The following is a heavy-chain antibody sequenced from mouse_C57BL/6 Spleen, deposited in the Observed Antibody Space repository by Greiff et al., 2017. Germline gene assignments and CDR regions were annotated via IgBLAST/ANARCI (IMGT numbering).Heavy chain of an antibody. CDR1: GYSITSGYY. CDR3: ARHGSFYWYFDV. J-gene: IGHJ1*03. V-gene: IGHV3-6*01. D-gene: IGHD1-1*01. Sequence: EVQLQQSGPGLVKPSQSLSLTCSVTGYSITSGYYWNWIRQFPGNKLEWMGYISYDGSNNYNPSLKNRISITRDTSKNQFFLKLNSVTTEDTATYYCARHGSFYWYFDVWGTGTTVTVSS. CDR2: ISYDGSN.